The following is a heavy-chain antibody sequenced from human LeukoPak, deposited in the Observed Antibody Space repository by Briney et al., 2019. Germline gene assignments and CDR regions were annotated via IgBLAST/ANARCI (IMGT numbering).Heavy chain of an antibody. D-gene: IGHD3-3*01. CDR2: ISGSGGST. J-gene: IGHJ4*02. CDR1: GFTFISFA. Sequence: PGGYLRRSCAASGFTFISFAMSWVRQAPGKGLEWVSVISGSGGSTYYADSVKGRFTISRDNSKNTLYLQMNSLRAEDTAVYYCAKDGHYDFWSGYYTNFDYWGQGTLVTVSS. V-gene: IGHV3-23*01. CDR3: AKDGHYDFWSGYYTNFDY.